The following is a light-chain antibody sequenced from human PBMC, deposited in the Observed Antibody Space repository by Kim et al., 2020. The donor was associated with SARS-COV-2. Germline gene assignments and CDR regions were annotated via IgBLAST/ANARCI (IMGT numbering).Light chain of an antibody. CDR2: DVN. V-gene: IGLV2-14*03. CDR1: SSDVGGYNY. J-gene: IGLJ3*02. Sequence: QSALTQPASVSGSPGQSITISCTGTSSDVGGYNYVSWYQQHPGKAPKLMIFDVNNRPSGVSNRFSGSKSGNTASLTISGLQAEDEADYYCSSSTTSSTWVFGGGTQLTVL. CDR3: SSSTTSSTWV.